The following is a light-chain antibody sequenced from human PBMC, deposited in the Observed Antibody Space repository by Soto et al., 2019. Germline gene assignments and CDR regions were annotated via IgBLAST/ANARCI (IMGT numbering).Light chain of an antibody. Sequence: QSALTQPASVSGSLGQSITISCTGTSSDVGGYNFVSWYQQHPGEVPKLIIYDVANRPSGVSNRFSGSKSGNTASLTISGLQTEDEADYYCSSYTSTSAYVVFGGGTKLTVL. CDR3: SSYTSTSAYVV. CDR2: DVA. V-gene: IGLV2-14*03. CDR1: SSDVGGYNF. J-gene: IGLJ2*01.